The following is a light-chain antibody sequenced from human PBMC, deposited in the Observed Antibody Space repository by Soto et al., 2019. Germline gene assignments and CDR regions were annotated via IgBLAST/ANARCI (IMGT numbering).Light chain of an antibody. CDR1: QSVSSN. J-gene: IGKJ5*01. CDR3: QQYHNWPPIT. CDR2: GAS. Sequence: DIVMTQSAATLSVSPEERVTLSCSASQSVSSNLAWYQQKPGQAPRLLIYGASTRATGIPARFSGSGSGTEFTLTISNLQSEDFAVYFCQQYHNWPPITFGQGTRLAIK. V-gene: IGKV3D-15*01.